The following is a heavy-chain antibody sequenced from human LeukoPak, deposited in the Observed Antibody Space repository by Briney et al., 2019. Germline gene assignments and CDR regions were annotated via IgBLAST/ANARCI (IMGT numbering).Heavy chain of an antibody. CDR3: ARGRRYSSLVDP. CDR1: GFTFSSYA. V-gene: IGHV3-30*04. CDR2: ISYDGSNK. D-gene: IGHD6-19*01. J-gene: IGHJ5*02. Sequence: GGSLRLSCAASGFTFSSYAMHWVRQAPGKGLEWVAVISYDGSNKYHADSVKGRFTISRDNSKNTLYLQMNSLRAEDTAVYYCARGRRYSSLVDPWGQGTLVTVSS.